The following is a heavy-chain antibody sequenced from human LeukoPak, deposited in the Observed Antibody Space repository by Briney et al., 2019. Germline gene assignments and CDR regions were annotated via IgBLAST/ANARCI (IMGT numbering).Heavy chain of an antibody. CDR2: ISYDGSNK. CDR1: GFTFNSHA. D-gene: IGHD3-3*01. J-gene: IGHJ4*02. CDR3: ARDQSPYYDFWSGYLLDY. Sequence: PGGALRLSCAASGFTFNSHAMNWVRQAPGKGLEWVAVISYDGSNKYYVDSVKGRFTISRDNSKNTLYLQMNSLRAEDTAVYYCARDQSPYYDFWSGYLLDYWGQGTLVTVSS. V-gene: IGHV3-30*04.